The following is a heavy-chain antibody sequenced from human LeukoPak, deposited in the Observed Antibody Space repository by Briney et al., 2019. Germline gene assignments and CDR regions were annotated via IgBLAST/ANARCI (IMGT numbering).Heavy chain of an antibody. J-gene: IGHJ4*02. CDR2: IRSGGTTI. CDR3: ARDKGSDGIDF. CDR1: GFTFSSYE. V-gene: IGHV3-48*03. D-gene: IGHD1-26*01. Sequence: PGGSLRLSCAASGFTFSSYEMNWVRQAPGKGLQWISYIRSGGTTIYYADSVKGRFTISRDDAENSLYLQMNSLRAEDTAVYYCARDKGSDGIDFWGQGTVVTVSS.